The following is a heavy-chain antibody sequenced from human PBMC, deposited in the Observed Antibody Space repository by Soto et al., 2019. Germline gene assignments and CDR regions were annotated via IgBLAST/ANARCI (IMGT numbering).Heavy chain of an antibody. CDR1: GYTFTGYY. CDR3: AWHGDNKDAFDI. Sequence: ASVKDSCKASGYTFTGYYMHSVRQAPGQGLEWMGWINPNSGGTNYAQKFQGWVTMTRDTSISTAYMELSRLRSDDTAVYYCAWHGDNKDAFDIWGQGTMVTVSS. V-gene: IGHV1-2*04. D-gene: IGHD4-17*01. J-gene: IGHJ3*02. CDR2: INPNSGGT.